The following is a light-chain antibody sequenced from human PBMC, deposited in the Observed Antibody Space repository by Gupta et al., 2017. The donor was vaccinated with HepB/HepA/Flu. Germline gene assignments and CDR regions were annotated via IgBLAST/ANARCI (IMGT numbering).Light chain of an antibody. CDR1: SGHSSSA. Sequence: QLVLTQSPSASASQRASVKLTCTLSSGHSSSAIAWHQQQPEKGPRYLMKLNSDGSHSKGDGIPDRFSGSSSGAERYLTISSLQSEDEADYYCQTWGTGIWVFGGGTKLTVL. CDR3: QTWGTGIWV. CDR2: LNSDGSH. J-gene: IGLJ3*02. V-gene: IGLV4-69*01.